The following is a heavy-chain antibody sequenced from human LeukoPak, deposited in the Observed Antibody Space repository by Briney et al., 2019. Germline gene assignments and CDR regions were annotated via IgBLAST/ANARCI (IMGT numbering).Heavy chain of an antibody. J-gene: IGHJ5*02. D-gene: IGHD6-13*01. CDR2: IGAYNGNT. CDR1: GYTFTSYG. V-gene: IGHV1-18*01. Sequence: GASVKVSCKASGYTFTSYGISWVRQAPGQGLEWMGWIGAYNGNTNYAQKLQGRVTMTTDTSTSTAYMELRSLRSDDTAVYYCARAMSRGIAAHWFDPWGQGTLVTVSS. CDR3: ARAMSRGIAAHWFDP.